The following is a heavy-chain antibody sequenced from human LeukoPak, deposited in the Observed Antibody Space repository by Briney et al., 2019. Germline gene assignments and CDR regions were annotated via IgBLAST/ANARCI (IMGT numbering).Heavy chain of an antibody. D-gene: IGHD1-26*01. V-gene: IGHV4-59*01. CDR3: ARARGVVGATTSFDY. J-gene: IGHJ4*02. CDR1: GGSISHYY. CDR2: IYYSGST. Sequence: SETLSLTCTVSGGSISHYYWSWIRQPPGKGLEWIGYIYYSGSTNYNPPLKSRVTISVDTSKNQFSLKLSSVTAADTAVYYCARARGVVGATTSFDYWGQGTLVAVSS.